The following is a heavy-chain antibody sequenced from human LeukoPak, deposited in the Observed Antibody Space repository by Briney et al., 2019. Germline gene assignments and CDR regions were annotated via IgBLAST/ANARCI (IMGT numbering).Heavy chain of an antibody. Sequence: GASVKVSCKASGYTFTSYGISWVRQAPGQGLEWMGWISAYNGNANYAQKLQGRVTMTTDTSTSTAYMELRSLRSDDTAVYYCARDYDILTGYYTPSYFDYWDQGTLVTVSS. CDR3: ARDYDILTGYYTPSYFDY. V-gene: IGHV1-18*01. CDR1: GYTFTSYG. CDR2: ISAYNGNA. D-gene: IGHD3-9*01. J-gene: IGHJ4*02.